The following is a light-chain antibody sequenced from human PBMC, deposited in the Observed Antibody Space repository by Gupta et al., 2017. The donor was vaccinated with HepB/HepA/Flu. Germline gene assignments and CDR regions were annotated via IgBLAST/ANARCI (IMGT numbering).Light chain of an antibody. CDR1: QSITSW. Sequence: DIQMTQSPSTLSASVGDRVTITCRASQSITSWLAWYQQKPGKAPSLLIYKASNLESGVPSRFSGSGSGTEFTLTISSLQPDDFATYYCQQDSLYPWTFGQGTKVEIK. CDR2: KAS. J-gene: IGKJ1*01. V-gene: IGKV1-5*03. CDR3: QQDSLYPWT.